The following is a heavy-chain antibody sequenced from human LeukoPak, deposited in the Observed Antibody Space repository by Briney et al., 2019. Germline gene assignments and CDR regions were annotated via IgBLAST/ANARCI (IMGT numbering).Heavy chain of an antibody. D-gene: IGHD2-8*01. J-gene: IGHJ3*02. Sequence: SETLSLTCTVSGGSISIYYWSWIRQPPGKGLEWIGYIYYSGSTNYNPSLKSRVTISVDMSKNQFSLKLSSVTAADTAVYYCARQLYAEAFDIWGQGTMVTVSS. CDR3: ARQLYAEAFDI. V-gene: IGHV4-59*08. CDR1: GGSISIYY. CDR2: IYYSGST.